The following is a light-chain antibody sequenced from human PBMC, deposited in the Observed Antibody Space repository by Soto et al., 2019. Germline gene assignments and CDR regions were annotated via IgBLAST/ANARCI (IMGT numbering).Light chain of an antibody. CDR2: DAS. J-gene: IGKJ1*01. CDR1: QSISSW. V-gene: IGKV1-5*01. Sequence: DLQMTQSPSTLSASVGDRVTITCRASQSISSWLAWYQQKPGKAPKLLIYDASSLESGVPSRFSGSRSRREFTLTISSLQPDDFATYYCHQYNSYTWTFGQGTKVEIK. CDR3: HQYNSYTWT.